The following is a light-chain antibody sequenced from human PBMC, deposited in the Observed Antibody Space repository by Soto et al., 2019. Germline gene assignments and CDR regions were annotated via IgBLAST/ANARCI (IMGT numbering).Light chain of an antibody. V-gene: IGKV3-15*01. Sequence: EIVMTQSPATLSVSPGERATLSCRASQSVRSSFIAWYQQKPGQAPSLLIYGASTRATGIPARFSGSGSGTEFTLTINSLQSEDFAVYYCQQYSNWPLTFGGGTKVDIK. J-gene: IGKJ4*01. CDR2: GAS. CDR1: QSVRSS. CDR3: QQYSNWPLT.